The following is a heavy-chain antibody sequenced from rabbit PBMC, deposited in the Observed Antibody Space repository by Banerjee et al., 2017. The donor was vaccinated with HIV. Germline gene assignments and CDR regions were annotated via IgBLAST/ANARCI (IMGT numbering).Heavy chain of an antibody. Sequence: QSLEESGGGLVKPGASLTLTCTASGFSISSTHDMCWVRQAPGKGLEWIACIYNGDGSTYYATWAKGRFTISKTSSTTVTLQMTSLTAADTATYFCARANVHSGWALNLWGQGTLVTVS. CDR1: GFSISSTHD. D-gene: IGHD4-1*01. CDR3: ARANVHSGWALNL. CDR2: IYNGDGST. V-gene: IGHV1S40*01. J-gene: IGHJ4*01.